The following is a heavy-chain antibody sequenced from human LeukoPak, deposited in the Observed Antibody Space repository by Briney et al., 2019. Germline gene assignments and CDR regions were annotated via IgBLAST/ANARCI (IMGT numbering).Heavy chain of an antibody. Sequence: ASVTVSCMASGYTFPSYGISWVRQAPGQGVEWMGWISAYNGNTNYAQKLQGRVTMTTDTSTSTAYMELRSLRSDDTAVYYCARDIPPYFLGYFDYWGQGTLVTVSS. CDR2: ISAYNGNT. CDR3: ARDIPPYFLGYFDY. CDR1: GYTFPSYG. V-gene: IGHV1-18*01. J-gene: IGHJ4*02. D-gene: IGHD3-3*01.